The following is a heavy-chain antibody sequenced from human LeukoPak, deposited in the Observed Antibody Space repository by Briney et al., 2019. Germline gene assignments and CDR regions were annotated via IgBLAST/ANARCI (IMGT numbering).Heavy chain of an antibody. D-gene: IGHD3-9*01. Sequence: PGGSLRLSCAASGFTFGSYAMSWVRQAPGKGLEWVSGISAGGDSTYYADTVKGRFTTSRDNSKNTLYLQMNGLRAEDTAVYYCAKRDYDILTGYYHAYWGQGTLLTVSS. V-gene: IGHV3-23*01. J-gene: IGHJ4*02. CDR1: GFTFGSYA. CDR2: ISAGGDST. CDR3: AKRDYDILTGYYHAY.